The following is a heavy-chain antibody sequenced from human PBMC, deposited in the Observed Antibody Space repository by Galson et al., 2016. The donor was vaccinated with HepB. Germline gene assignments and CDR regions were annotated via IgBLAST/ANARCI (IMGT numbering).Heavy chain of an antibody. CDR2: IYWNDHK. CDR1: GFSLSTSGVG. Sequence: PALVKPTQTLTLTCAFSGFSLSTSGVGVGWIRQPPGKALEWLALIYWNDHKHYSPSLQIRLTITKDTSKKQVVLTMTNMDPVDTATYFCALTGSYQASDGFDIWGQGTMVTASS. CDR3: ALTGSYQASDGFDI. V-gene: IGHV2-5*01. D-gene: IGHD1-26*01. J-gene: IGHJ3*02.